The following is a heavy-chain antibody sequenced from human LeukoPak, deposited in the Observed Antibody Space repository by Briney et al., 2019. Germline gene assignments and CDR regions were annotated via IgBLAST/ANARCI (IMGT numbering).Heavy chain of an antibody. J-gene: IGHJ4*02. CDR1: GGSISSYY. Sequence: SETLSLTCTVSGGSISSYYWSWIRQPPGKGLEWIGYIYYSGSTNYNSSLKSRVTISVDTSKNQFSLKLSSVTAADTAVHYCARGKYSSSWYYFDYWGQGTLVTVSS. D-gene: IGHD6-13*01. CDR3: ARGKYSSSWYYFDY. CDR2: IYYSGST. V-gene: IGHV4-59*01.